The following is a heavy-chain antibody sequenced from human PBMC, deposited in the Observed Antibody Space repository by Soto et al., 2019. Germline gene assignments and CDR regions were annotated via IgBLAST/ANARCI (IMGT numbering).Heavy chain of an antibody. CDR1: GYTFTGYY. D-gene: IGHD3-9*01. Sequence: SVKVSCKASGYTFTGYYMHWVRQAPGQGLEWMGGIIPIFGTANYAQKFQGRVTITADESTSTAYIELSSLRSEDTAVYYFARLEYDILTGLSFYYYYGMDVWGQGTTVTVSS. CDR3: ARLEYDILTGLSFYYYYGMDV. CDR2: IIPIFGTA. V-gene: IGHV1-69*13. J-gene: IGHJ6*02.